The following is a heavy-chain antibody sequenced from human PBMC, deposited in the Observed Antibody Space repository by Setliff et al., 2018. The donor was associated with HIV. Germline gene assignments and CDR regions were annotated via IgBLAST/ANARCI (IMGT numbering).Heavy chain of an antibody. CDR1: GSSIGSYY. CDR2: IYYSGTT. J-gene: IGHJ4*02. V-gene: IGHV4-59*12. Sequence: SETLSLTCSVSGSSIGSYYWSWIRLPPGKGLEWIGYIYYSGTTNYNPSLKSRVTISVDTSKREFSLKLNSVTAADTAVYYCARGIAVAGPYFDYWGQGTLVTVSS. D-gene: IGHD6-19*01. CDR3: ARGIAVAGPYFDY.